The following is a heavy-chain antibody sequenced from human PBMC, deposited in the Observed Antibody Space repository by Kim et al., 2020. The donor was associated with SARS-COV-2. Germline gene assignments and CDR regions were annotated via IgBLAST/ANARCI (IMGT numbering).Heavy chain of an antibody. J-gene: IGHJ4*02. CDR1: FFNFGEYA. Sequence: GGSLRLSCATSFFNFGEYAINWVRQAPGKGLEWVGFIRGKSYGGTADYAASVKGRFFISRDDSKGTAYLQLTSLKSEDTAVYFCTRSTHLRIFGEAFGFDYWGEGTLVTVSP. D-gene: IGHD3-3*01. CDR2: IRGKSYGGTA. V-gene: IGHV3-49*04. CDR3: TRSTHLRIFGEAFGFDY.